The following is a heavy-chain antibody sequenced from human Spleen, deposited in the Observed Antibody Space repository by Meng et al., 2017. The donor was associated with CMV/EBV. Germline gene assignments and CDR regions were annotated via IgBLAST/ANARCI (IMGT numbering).Heavy chain of an antibody. CDR2: ILPIFGPA. Sequence: GTFSSYAISWVRQAPGQGLEWLGGILPIFGPANYAQKFQGSVTITTDESTSTAYMELSSLRSEDTAVYYCARARRPYSSGWYVDFDLWGRGTLVTVSS. V-gene: IGHV1-69*05. D-gene: IGHD6-19*01. CDR1: GTFSSYA. J-gene: IGHJ2*01. CDR3: ARARRPYSSGWYVDFDL.